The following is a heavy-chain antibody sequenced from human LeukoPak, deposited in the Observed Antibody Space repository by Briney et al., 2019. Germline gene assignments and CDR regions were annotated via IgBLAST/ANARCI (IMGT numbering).Heavy chain of an antibody. Sequence: SETLSLTCTVSGGSISSYYWSWIRQPPGKGLEWIGYIYYSGSTNYNPSLKSRVTISVDTSKNQFSLKLSSVTAADTAVYYCARGGGPTVTTSGGFDYWGQGTLVNVSS. V-gene: IGHV4-59*01. J-gene: IGHJ4*02. D-gene: IGHD4-17*01. CDR2: IYYSGST. CDR1: GGSISSYY. CDR3: ARGGGPTVTTSGGFDY.